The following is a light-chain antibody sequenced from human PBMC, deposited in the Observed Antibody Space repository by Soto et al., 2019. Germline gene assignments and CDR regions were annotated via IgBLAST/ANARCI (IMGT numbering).Light chain of an antibody. Sequence: QSVLTQPPSASGTPGQRVTISCSGSSSNIGSNYVYWYQQLPGTAPTLLIYRNNQRPSVVPDRFSGSKSGTSASLAISGLRSEDEADYYCAAWDDSLSASVFGGGTKLTVL. CDR2: RNN. V-gene: IGLV1-47*01. CDR1: SSNIGSNY. CDR3: AAWDDSLSASV. J-gene: IGLJ2*01.